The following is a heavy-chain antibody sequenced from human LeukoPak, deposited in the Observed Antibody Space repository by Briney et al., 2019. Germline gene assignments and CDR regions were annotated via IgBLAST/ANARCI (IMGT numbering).Heavy chain of an antibody. J-gene: IGHJ4*02. V-gene: IGHV4-59*01. Sequence: PSETLSLTCTVSGGSINGYYWTWIRQPPGKGLEWIGYIYDSGSTNYNPSLKSRVTISLDTSKNQFSLKLTSVAAADTAVYYCARAPPPSPGYSYRLIKYYSDYWSQGTLVTVSS. CDR1: GGSINGYY. D-gene: IGHD5-18*01. CDR2: IYDSGST. CDR3: ARAPPPSPGYSYRLIKYYSDY.